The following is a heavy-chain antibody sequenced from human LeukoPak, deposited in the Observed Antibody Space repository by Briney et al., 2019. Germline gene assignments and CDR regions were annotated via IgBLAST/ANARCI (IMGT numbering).Heavy chain of an antibody. Sequence: SETLSLTCTVSGGSISSSSYYWGWIRQPPGKGLEWIGSIYYSGSTYYNPSLKSRVTISVDTSKNQFSLKLSSVTAADTAVYYCARGDYYDSSGYYYPRREYYYGMDVWGQGTTVTVSS. CDR3: ARGDYYDSSGYYYPRREYYYGMDV. CDR1: GGSISSSSYY. D-gene: IGHD3-22*01. CDR2: IYYSGST. J-gene: IGHJ6*02. V-gene: IGHV4-39*07.